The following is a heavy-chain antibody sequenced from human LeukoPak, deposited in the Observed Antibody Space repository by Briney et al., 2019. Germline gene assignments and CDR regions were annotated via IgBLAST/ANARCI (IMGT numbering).Heavy chain of an antibody. V-gene: IGHV1-2*02. J-gene: IGHJ4*02. D-gene: IGHD6-19*01. CDR3: ARVVYSSGWYDY. CDR1: GYTFTGYY. CDR2: INPKSGGT. Sequence: ASVKVSCKASGYTFTGYYIHWVRRAPGQGLEWIGWINPKSGGTNYEQKFQGRVTMTRDTSISTAYMELSRLRSDDTAVYYCARVVYSSGWYDYWGQGTLVTVSS.